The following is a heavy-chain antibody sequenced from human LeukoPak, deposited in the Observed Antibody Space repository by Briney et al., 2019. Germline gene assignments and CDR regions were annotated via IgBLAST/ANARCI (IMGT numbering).Heavy chain of an antibody. CDR2: IKKDGSER. CDR1: GFTFSSYW. Sequence: PGGSLRLSCVASGFTFSSYWMNWVRQAPGKGLEWVATIKKDGSERYYVDSVKGRFTISRDNTKRSLYLQMNTLRAEDTAVYYCARDLAGPPQEAFDIWGQGTMVTVSS. V-gene: IGHV3-7*01. CDR3: ARDLAGPPQEAFDI. J-gene: IGHJ3*02.